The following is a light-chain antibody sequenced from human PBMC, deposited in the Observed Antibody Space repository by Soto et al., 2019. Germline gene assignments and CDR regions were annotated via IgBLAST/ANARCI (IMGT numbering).Light chain of an antibody. CDR2: DAS. CDR3: QQYHGYSRT. Sequence: DIQMTQSPSSLSASVGDRVTITCQASHDIRKYLNWYQQKPGKAPRLLIYDASNMEKGVPSRFTGSGSGTEFTLTISSMQPDDFATYYCQQYHGYSRTFGQGTKVDIK. CDR1: HDIRKY. J-gene: IGKJ1*01. V-gene: IGKV1-33*01.